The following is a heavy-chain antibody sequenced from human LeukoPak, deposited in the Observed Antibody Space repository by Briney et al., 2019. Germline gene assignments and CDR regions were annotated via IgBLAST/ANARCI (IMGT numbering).Heavy chain of an antibody. CDR3: ARGRLSSGSYLDYFDY. Sequence: ASVKVSCKASGYTFTSYGIRWVRQAPGQGLEWMGWISAYNGNTNYAQKLQGRVTMTTDTSTSTAYMELRSLRSDDTAVYYCARGRLSSGSYLDYFDYWGQGTLVTVSS. CDR1: GYTFTSYG. V-gene: IGHV1-18*01. D-gene: IGHD3-10*01. CDR2: ISAYNGNT. J-gene: IGHJ4*02.